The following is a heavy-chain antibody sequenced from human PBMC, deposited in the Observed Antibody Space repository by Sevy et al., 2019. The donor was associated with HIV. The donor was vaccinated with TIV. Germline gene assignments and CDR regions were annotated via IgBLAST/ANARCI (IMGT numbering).Heavy chain of an antibody. CDR2: IWNDGSNK. CDR1: GFTFSNYG. J-gene: IGHJ4*02. V-gene: IGHV3-33*01. D-gene: IGHD3-22*01. Sequence: GGSLRLSCAASGFTFSNYGMHWVRQAPGKGLEGVAVIWNDGSNKYYADSVKGRFTISRDNSKNTLYLQMNSLRVEDTAVYFCARGGDFNDRSAKRDFDYWGQGTTVTVSS. CDR3: ARGGDFNDRSAKRDFDY.